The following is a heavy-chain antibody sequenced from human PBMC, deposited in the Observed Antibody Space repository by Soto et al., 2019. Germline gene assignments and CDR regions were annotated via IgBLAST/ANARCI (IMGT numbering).Heavy chain of an antibody. CDR3: GRVRRSYFRPCDY. CDR2: ISGSGGST. CDR1: GFSFSSDS. V-gene: IGHV3-23*01. J-gene: IGHJ4*02. Sequence: PRVSLRLSFAAYGFSFSSDSMSWFRQAPGKGLEWVSAISGSGGSTYYADSVKGRFTISRDNSKNTLYLQVNSLRAEDTAVYYCGRVRRSYFRPCDYWGQGTLDTVSS. D-gene: IGHD2-21*01.